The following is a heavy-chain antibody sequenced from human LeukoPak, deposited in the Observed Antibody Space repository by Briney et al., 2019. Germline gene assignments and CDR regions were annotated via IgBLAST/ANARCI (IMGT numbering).Heavy chain of an antibody. V-gene: IGHV3-9*01. J-gene: IGHJ6*03. CDR3: AKASGSGIRFYYMDV. CDR1: GFTFDDYA. D-gene: IGHD3-10*01. Sequence: GGSLRLSCAASGFTFDDYAMHWVRQAPGKGLEWVSGISWNSGSIGYADSVKGRFTISRDNAKYSLYLQMNSLRAEDTALYYCAKASGSGIRFYYMDVWGKGTTVTVSS. CDR2: ISWNSGSI.